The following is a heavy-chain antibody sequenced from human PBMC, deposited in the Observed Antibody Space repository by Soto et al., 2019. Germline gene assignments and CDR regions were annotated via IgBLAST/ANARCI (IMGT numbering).Heavy chain of an antibody. D-gene: IGHD3-9*01. Sequence: PGGSLRLSCAASGFSFSNYWMHWVRQAPGKGLVWVSRVNNDGRDTIYADSVMGRFTVSRDNAKNTLFLQTNSLRIDDTAMYYCARGSVDHAFDIWGQGTMLTVSS. V-gene: IGHV3-74*01. CDR1: GFSFSNYW. CDR3: ARGSVDHAFDI. J-gene: IGHJ3*02. CDR2: VNNDGRDT.